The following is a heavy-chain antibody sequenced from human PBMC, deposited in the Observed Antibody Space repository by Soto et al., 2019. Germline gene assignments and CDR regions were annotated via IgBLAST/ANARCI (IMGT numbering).Heavy chain of an antibody. CDR3: ERGGSNDRQVAFDI. Sequence: QLQQWGAGLLKPSETLSLTCAVSGGSFSTYYYNWLRQSPGKWLEWIGEINHSGSNNYSPSLKSRVTMSLDTSMNQFSLKLTSVSAADTAVYYCERGGSNDRQVAFDIWGQGTMVTVSS. D-gene: IGHD1-26*01. V-gene: IGHV4-34*01. CDR2: INHSGSN. J-gene: IGHJ3*02. CDR1: GGSFSTYY.